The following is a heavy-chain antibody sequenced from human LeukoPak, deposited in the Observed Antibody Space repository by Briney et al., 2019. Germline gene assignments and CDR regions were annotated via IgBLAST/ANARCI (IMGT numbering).Heavy chain of an antibody. D-gene: IGHD2-15*01. CDR3: ARDLGYCSGGSCYSGPNWFDP. V-gene: IGHV4-30-4*01. CDR2: IYYSGST. Sequence: SETLSLTCTVSGGSISSGDYYWSWIRHPQGKGLEGSGYIYYSGSTYYNPSLKSRVTISVDTSKNQFSLQLSSVTAADTAVYYCARDLGYCSGGSCYSGPNWFDPWGQGTLVTVSS. J-gene: IGHJ5*02. CDR1: GGSISSGDYY.